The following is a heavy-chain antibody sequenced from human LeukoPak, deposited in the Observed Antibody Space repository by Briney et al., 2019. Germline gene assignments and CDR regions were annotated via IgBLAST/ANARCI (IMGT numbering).Heavy chain of an antibody. CDR3: AATRKYSYGQKSPPLRGY. CDR2: INPSGGST. V-gene: IGHV1-46*01. CDR1: GYTFSNYY. J-gene: IGHJ4*02. Sequence: ASVKVSCKASGYTFSNYYMHWVRQAPGQGLEWMGIINPSGGSTTYAQKFEGRVTMTRDTSTSSVYMELSRLRSEDTAVYYCAATRKYSYGQKSPPLRGYWGQGTLVTVSS. D-gene: IGHD5-18*01.